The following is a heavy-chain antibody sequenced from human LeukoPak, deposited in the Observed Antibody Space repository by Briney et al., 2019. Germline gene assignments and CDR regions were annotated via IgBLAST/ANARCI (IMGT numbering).Heavy chain of an antibody. J-gene: IGHJ4*02. CDR2: IVASGGDT. V-gene: IGHV3-23*01. CDR3: ANTSTGYFYN. D-gene: IGHD3-22*01. Sequence: GGSLRPSRAASGFTFNNYAISWVRQAPGKGLEWVSAIVASGGDTYYADSVKGRFTISGDNSKSTVFLQMSSLRAGDTAIYYCANTSTGYFYNWGQGALVTVSS. CDR1: GFTFNNYA.